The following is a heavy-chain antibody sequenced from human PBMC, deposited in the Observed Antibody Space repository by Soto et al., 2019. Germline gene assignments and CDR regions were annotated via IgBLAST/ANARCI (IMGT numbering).Heavy chain of an antibody. J-gene: IGHJ4*02. V-gene: IGHV3-23*01. Sequence: EVQVLESGGGLVQPGWSLRLSCAATGLTFSDFAMSWVRQAPGKGLEWVSRIYGGGNGPHYADSVKGRVTISRDNSKNTLYLQINGLRAEYTAVYYCAKREWMDPWADSFDYCGQGTLVTVST. D-gene: IGHD3-3*01. CDR3: AKREWMDPWADSFDY. CDR1: GLTFSDFA. CDR2: IYGGGNGP.